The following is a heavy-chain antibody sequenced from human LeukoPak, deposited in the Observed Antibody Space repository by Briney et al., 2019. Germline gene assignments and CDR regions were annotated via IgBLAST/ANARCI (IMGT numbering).Heavy chain of an antibody. J-gene: IGHJ5*02. CDR2: IVVGSGNT. V-gene: IGHV1-58*02. D-gene: IGHD2-2*01. CDR3: ATITYCSSTSCYLSNWFDP. Sequence: EASVKVSCKASGFTFTSSAMQWVRQARGQRLEWIGWIVVGSGNTNYAQKFQERVTITRDMSTSTAYMELSSLRSEDTAVYYCATITYCSSTSCYLSNWFDPWGQGTLVTVSS. CDR1: GFTFTSSA.